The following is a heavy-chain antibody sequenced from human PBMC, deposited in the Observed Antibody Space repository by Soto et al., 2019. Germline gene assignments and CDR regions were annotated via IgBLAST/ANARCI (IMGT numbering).Heavy chain of an antibody. Sequence: QVQLVETGGGLVKPGGSLRLSCAGTGFIFTDFYMSWIRQAPGKGLEWVSYISSSGTTIYSADSVKGRFTISRDKAKRSVYLQMNSLRDEDTAVSYCARDRWFDSWGQGTLVTVSS. CDR3: ARDRWFDS. CDR2: ISSSGTTI. CDR1: GFIFTDFY. J-gene: IGHJ5*01. V-gene: IGHV3-11*01.